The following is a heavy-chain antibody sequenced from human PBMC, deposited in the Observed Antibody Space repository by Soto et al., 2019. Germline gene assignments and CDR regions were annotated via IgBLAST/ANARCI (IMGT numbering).Heavy chain of an antibody. CDR2: IIPIFGTA. Sequence: GASVKVSCKASGGTFSSYAISWVRQAPGQGLEWMGGIIPIFGTANYAQKFQGRVTITADESTSTAYMELSSLRSEDTAVYYCARVGYSYPDYYYYGMDVWGQGTTVTVSS. CDR1: GGTFSSYA. D-gene: IGHD5-18*01. CDR3: ARVGYSYPDYYYYGMDV. J-gene: IGHJ6*02. V-gene: IGHV1-69*13.